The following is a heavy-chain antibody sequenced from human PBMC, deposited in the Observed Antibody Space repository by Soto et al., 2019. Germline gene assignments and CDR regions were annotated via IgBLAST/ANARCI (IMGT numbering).Heavy chain of an antibody. CDR2: MNPNSGST. D-gene: IGHD6-19*01. J-gene: IGHJ3*02. Sequence: GASVKVSCKASGYTFTSYDINWVRQATGQGLEWMGWMNPNSGSTGYAQKFQGWVTMTRDTSTSTAYMELSSLRSEDTAVYYCARAYSSGWYSSRKLKDAFDIWGQGTMVTVSS. V-gene: IGHV1-8*01. CDR1: GYTFTSYD. CDR3: ARAYSSGWYSSRKLKDAFDI.